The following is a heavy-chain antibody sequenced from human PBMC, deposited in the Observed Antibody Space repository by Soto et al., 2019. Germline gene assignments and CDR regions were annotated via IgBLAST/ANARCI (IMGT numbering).Heavy chain of an antibody. CDR3: ARSGVRRCTNGVCLNWFDP. CDR1: GYTFTSYD. V-gene: IGHV1-8*01. Sequence: QVQLVQSGAEVKKPGASVKVSCKASGYTFTSYDIHWVRQATGQGLEWMGWMNPNSGNTGYAQKFQGRVTMNRNTSLSTAYMELSSLRSEDTAVYYCARSGVRRCTNGVCLNWFDPWGQGTLVTVSS. D-gene: IGHD2-8*01. J-gene: IGHJ5*02. CDR2: MNPNSGNT.